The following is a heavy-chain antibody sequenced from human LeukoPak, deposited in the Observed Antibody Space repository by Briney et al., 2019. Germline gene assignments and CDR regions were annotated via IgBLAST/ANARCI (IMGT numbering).Heavy chain of an antibody. Sequence: SQTLSLTCTVSGGSISSGDYYWSWIRQPPGKGLEWIGYIYYSGSTYYNPSLKSRVTISVDTSKNQFSLKLSSVTAADTAVYYCAREFGTYGDYAPDAFDIWGQGTMVTVSS. CDR3: AREFGTYGDYAPDAFDI. CDR1: GGSISSGDYY. V-gene: IGHV4-31*03. CDR2: IYYSGST. J-gene: IGHJ3*02. D-gene: IGHD4-17*01.